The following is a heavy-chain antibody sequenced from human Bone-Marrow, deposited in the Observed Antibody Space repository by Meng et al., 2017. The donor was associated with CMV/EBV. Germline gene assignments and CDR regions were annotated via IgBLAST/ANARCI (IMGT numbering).Heavy chain of an antibody. J-gene: IGHJ6*02. CDR3: ARVGTTRRIYGTDV. Sequence: SETLSLTCTVSGGSISSYYWSWIRQPPGKGLEWIGYIYYSGSTNYNPSLKSRVTISVDTSKNQFSLKLSSVTAADTAVYYCARVGTTRRIYGTDVWGQGTTVTVSS. CDR1: GGSISSYY. D-gene: IGHD1-14*01. V-gene: IGHV4-59*01. CDR2: IYYSGST.